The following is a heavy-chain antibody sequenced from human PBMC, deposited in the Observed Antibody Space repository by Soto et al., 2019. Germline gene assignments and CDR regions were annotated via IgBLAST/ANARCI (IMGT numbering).Heavy chain of an antibody. CDR2: INAGNGNT. CDR3: ARVPSGSYSNWFDP. Sequence: QVQLVQSGAEVKKPGASVKVSCKASGYTFTSYAMHWVRKAPGQRLEWMGWINAGNGNTKYSQKFQGRVTITRDTSASTAYMELSSLRSEDTAVYYCARVPSGSYSNWFDPWGQGTLVTVSS. CDR1: GYTFTSYA. D-gene: IGHD1-26*01. V-gene: IGHV1-3*01. J-gene: IGHJ5*02.